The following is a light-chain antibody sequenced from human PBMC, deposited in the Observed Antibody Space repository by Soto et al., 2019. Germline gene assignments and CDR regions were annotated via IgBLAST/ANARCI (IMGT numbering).Light chain of an antibody. Sequence: EILLTQSPGTLSLSPGERLTLSWRASQSVSSYLAWYQQKPGQAPRILIYDASNRDTGIPDRFSGGGSGTDCTLTISRLEPEDFAVYYCQQFSSYPLTFGGGTKVDIK. J-gene: IGKJ4*01. CDR3: QQFSSYPLT. V-gene: IGKV3-20*01. CDR2: DAS. CDR1: QSVSSY.